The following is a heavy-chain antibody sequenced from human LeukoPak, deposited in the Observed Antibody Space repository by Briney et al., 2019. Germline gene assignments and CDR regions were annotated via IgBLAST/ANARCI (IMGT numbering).Heavy chain of an antibody. CDR2: INPNSGGT. CDR3: ARGRDLMADY. J-gene: IGHJ4*02. V-gene: IGHV1-2*02. CDR1: GYTFTGYY. D-gene: IGHD2-8*01. Sequence: ASVKVSCKASGYTFTGYYVHWVRQAPGQGLEWMGWINPNSGGTNYAQKFQGRVTMTRDTSISTAYMELSSLRSEDTAVYYCARGRDLMADYWGQGTLVTVSS.